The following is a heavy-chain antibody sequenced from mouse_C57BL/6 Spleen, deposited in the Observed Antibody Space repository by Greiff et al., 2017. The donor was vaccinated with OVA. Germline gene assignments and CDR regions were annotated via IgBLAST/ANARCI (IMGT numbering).Heavy chain of an antibody. Sequence: EVQLQQSGPELVKPGASVKMSCKASGYTFTDYNMHWVKQSHGKSLEWIGYINPNNGGTSYNQKFKGKATLTVNKSSGTAYMELRSLTSEDSAVYYCASWFYDYDLEGYAMDYWGQGTSVTVSS. CDR1: GYTFTDYN. D-gene: IGHD2-4*01. V-gene: IGHV1-22*01. CDR3: ASWFYDYDLEGYAMDY. J-gene: IGHJ4*01. CDR2: INPNNGGT.